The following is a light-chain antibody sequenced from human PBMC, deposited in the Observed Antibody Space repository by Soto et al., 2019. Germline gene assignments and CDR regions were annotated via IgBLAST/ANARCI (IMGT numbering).Light chain of an antibody. J-gene: IGKJ4*01. CDR1: QSISMF. CDR2: GTS. Sequence: DIQMTQSPSSLSASVGDRVTITCRASQSISMFLNWYQQKPGKAPNLLIYGTSILQSGVPSRFSGSGSGTEFTLTISSLQPEDFATYYCQQSYSISPFTFGGGTKVEIK. CDR3: QQSYSISPFT. V-gene: IGKV1-39*01.